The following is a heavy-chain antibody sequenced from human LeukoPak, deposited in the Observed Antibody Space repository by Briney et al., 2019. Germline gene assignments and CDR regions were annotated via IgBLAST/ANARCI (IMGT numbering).Heavy chain of an antibody. CDR3: ARLSGNHFDY. Sequence: GASVKVSCRASGYTFTGYHMHWVRQAPGRGLEWMAWINPNSGATDYAQKFQGRVTMTRDTSTSTAYRELSRLRSDDTAVYYCARLSGNHFDYWGQGTLVTVSS. V-gene: IGHV1-2*02. D-gene: IGHD1-14*01. CDR2: INPNSGAT. J-gene: IGHJ4*02. CDR1: GYTFTGYH.